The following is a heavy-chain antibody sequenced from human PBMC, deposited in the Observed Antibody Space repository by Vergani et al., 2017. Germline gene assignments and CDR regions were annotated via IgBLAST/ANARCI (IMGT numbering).Heavy chain of an antibody. Sequence: QLQLLQSGAEVKKPGASVKVSCKASGSTFTGYYIHWLRQAPGQGLEWMGWINPNSGGTNYAQKFQGRVTMTRDTSISTAYMELSRLRSDDTAVYYCARDCSGGSCYSYWGQGTLVTVSS. CDR2: INPNSGGT. J-gene: IGHJ4*02. V-gene: IGHV1-2*02. CDR1: GSTFTGYY. D-gene: IGHD2-15*01. CDR3: ARDCSGGSCYSY.